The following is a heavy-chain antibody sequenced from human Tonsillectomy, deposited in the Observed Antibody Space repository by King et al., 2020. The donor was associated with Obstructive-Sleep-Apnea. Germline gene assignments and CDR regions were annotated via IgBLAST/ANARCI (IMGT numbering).Heavy chain of an antibody. CDR1: GFTFGAYW. V-gene: IGHV3-74*01. D-gene: IGHD2-21*02. Sequence: VQLVESGGGLVQPGGSLRLSCAASGFTFGAYWMNWVRQAPGKGLVWVSRIDSDGNSRIYADSVKGRFTISRDNAKNTLYLQMNSLRAEDTAVYYCARGGDSASFDYWGQGTLVTVSS. CDR2: IDSDGNSR. J-gene: IGHJ4*02. CDR3: ARGGDSASFDY.